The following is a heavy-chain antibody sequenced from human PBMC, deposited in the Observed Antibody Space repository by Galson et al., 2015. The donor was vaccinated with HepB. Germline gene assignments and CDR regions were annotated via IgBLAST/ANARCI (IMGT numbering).Heavy chain of an antibody. J-gene: IGHJ3*02. CDR1: GFTFSSYG. CDR2: ISYDGSNK. CDR3: AKEGGYSGYVGAFDI. V-gene: IGHV3-30*18. Sequence: SLRLSCAASGFTFSSYGMHWVRQAPGKGLEWVAVISYDGSNKYYADSVKGRFTISRDNSKNTLYLQMNSLRAEDTAVYYCAKEGGYSGYVGAFDIWGQGTMVTVSS. D-gene: IGHD5-12*01.